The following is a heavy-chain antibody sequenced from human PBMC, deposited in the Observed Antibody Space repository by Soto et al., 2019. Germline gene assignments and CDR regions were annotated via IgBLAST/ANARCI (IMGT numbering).Heavy chain of an antibody. CDR2: IIPILGIA. CDR1: GGTFSSYT. CDR3: ARGRTTYYYDSSRGLGAFDI. D-gene: IGHD3-22*01. V-gene: IGHV1-69*02. Sequence: SVKVSCKASGGTFSSYTISWVRQAPGQGLEWMGRIIPILGIANYAQKFQGRVTITADKSTSTAYMELSSLRSEDTAVYYCARGRTTYYYDSSRGLGAFDIWGQGTMVTVSS. J-gene: IGHJ3*02.